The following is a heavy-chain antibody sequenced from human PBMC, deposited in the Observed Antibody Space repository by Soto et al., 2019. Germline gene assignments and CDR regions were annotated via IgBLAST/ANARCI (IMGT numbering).Heavy chain of an antibody. CDR3: ARGRYGDY. CDR1: GYTFTSYG. D-gene: IGHD1-1*01. CDR2: ISAHNGNT. Sequence: QVHLVQSGAEVKKPGASVKVSCKASGYTFTSYGITWVRQAPGQGLEGMGWISAHNGNTDYAQKLQGRVIVTRDTSPSTAYRELRSLRSDDTAVYYCARGRYGDYWGQGALVTVSS. V-gene: IGHV1-18*01. J-gene: IGHJ4*02.